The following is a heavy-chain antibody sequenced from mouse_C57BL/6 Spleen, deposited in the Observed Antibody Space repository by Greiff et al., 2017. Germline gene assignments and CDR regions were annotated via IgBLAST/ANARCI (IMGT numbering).Heavy chain of an antibody. V-gene: IGHV5-6*01. J-gene: IGHJ4*01. CDR3: SRRYANYEDYAMDY. Sequence: EVQLVESGGDLVKPGGSLKLSCAASGFTFSSYGMSWVRQTPDKRLEWVATISSGGSYTYYPDSVKGSFTISRDNAKNTLYLHMSSLKSEDTAMYYCSRRYANYEDYAMDYWGQGTSVTVSS. CDR2: ISSGGSYT. D-gene: IGHD2-10*02. CDR1: GFTFSSYG.